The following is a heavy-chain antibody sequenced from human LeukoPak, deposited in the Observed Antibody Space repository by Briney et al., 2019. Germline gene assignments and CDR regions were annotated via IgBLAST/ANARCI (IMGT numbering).Heavy chain of an antibody. CDR3: AKGARYFDWLLYQFDY. CDR2: IRYDGSNK. J-gene: IGHJ4*02. Sequence: GGSLRLSCAASGFTFSSYGMHWVRQAPGKGLEWAAFIRYDGSNKYYADSVKGRFTISRDNSKNTLYLQMNSLRAEDTAVYYCAKGARYFDWLLYQFDYWGQGTLVTVSS. CDR1: GFTFSSYG. V-gene: IGHV3-30*02. D-gene: IGHD3-9*01.